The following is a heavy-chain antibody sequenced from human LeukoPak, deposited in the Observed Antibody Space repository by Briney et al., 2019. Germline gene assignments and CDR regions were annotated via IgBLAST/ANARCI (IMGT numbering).Heavy chain of an antibody. J-gene: IGHJ4*02. CDR2: ISHDGSDK. Sequence: PGGSLRLSCAASGFTFSHAWMTWVRQAPGKGLEWAAVISHDGSDKYYADPVKGRFTISRDNSKNTLYLQMNSLRVEDTAVYYCAKGVYGSRTTSFADYWGQGTLATVSS. CDR1: GFTFSHAW. CDR3: AKGVYGSRTTSFADY. D-gene: IGHD3-10*01. V-gene: IGHV3-30*18.